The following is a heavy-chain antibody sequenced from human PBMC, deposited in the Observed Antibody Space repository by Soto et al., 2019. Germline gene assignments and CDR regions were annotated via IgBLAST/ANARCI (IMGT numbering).Heavy chain of an antibody. J-gene: IGHJ6*02. CDR1: GFTFSSYG. D-gene: IGHD1-1*01. V-gene: IGHV3-23*01. Sequence: GGSLRLSCAASGFTFSSYGMSWVRQAPGKGLEWVSAISNSGATTFYADPVKGRFTISRDNSKNTLYLQMNSLRAEDTAVYYCAKEGESTGTGGDYYGMDVWGQGTTVTVSS. CDR2: ISNSGATT. CDR3: AKEGESTGTGGDYYGMDV.